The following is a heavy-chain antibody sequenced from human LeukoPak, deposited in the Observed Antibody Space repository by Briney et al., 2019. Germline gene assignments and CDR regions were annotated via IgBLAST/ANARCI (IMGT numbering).Heavy chain of an antibody. Sequence: SVKVSCKASGGTFSSYAISWVRQAPGQGLEWMGRIIPIFGTADYAQKFQGRVTITTDESTSTAYMELSSLRSEDTAVYYCARDAGIGAWYFDLWGRGTLVTVSS. D-gene: IGHD3-10*01. CDR1: GGTFSSYA. J-gene: IGHJ2*01. CDR3: ARDAGIGAWYFDL. CDR2: IIPIFGTA. V-gene: IGHV1-69*05.